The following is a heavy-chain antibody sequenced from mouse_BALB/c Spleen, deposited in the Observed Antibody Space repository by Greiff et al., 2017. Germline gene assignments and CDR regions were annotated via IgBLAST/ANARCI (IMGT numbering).Heavy chain of an antibody. CDR2: IYPGSGST. CDR1: GYNFTSYW. J-gene: IGHJ3*01. D-gene: IGHD2-3*01. V-gene: IGHV1-55*01. Sequence: VQLQQSGAELVKPGTSVKLSCKASGYNFTSYWINWVKLRPGQGLEWIGDIYPGSGSTNYNEKFKSKATLTVDTSSSTAYMQLSSLASEDSALYYCASFDGYFPWFAYWGQGTLVTVSA. CDR3: ASFDGYFPWFAY.